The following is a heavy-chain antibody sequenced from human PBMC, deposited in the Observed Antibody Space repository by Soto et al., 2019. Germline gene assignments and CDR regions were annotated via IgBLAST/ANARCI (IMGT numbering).Heavy chain of an antibody. CDR3: ISTVTTFNYFDY. Sequence: GSLRLSCAASGFTFSGSAMHWVRQASGKGLEWVGRIRSKANSCATAYAASVKGRFTISRDDSKNTAYLQMNSLKTEDTAVYYCISTVTTFNYFDYWGQGTLVTVSS. CDR2: IRSKANSCAT. D-gene: IGHD4-17*01. V-gene: IGHV3-73*01. CDR1: GFTFSGSA. J-gene: IGHJ4*02.